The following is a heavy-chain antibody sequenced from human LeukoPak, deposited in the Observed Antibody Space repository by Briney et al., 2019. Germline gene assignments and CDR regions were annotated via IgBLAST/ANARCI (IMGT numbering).Heavy chain of an antibody. Sequence: GPSVKVSCKASGGTFSSYAISWVRQAPGQGLEWMGGIIPIFGTANYAQKFQGRVTITADESTGTAYMELSSLRSEDTAVYYCARGPSYYYDSSGYSIWGQGTLVTVSS. D-gene: IGHD3-22*01. CDR1: GGTFSSYA. J-gene: IGHJ4*02. CDR2: IIPIFGTA. V-gene: IGHV1-69*01. CDR3: ARGPSYYYDSSGYSI.